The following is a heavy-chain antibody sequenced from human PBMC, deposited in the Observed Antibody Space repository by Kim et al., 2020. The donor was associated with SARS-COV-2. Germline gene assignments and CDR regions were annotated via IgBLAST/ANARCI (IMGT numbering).Heavy chain of an antibody. Sequence: GGSLRLSCAASGFTFSDYYMSWNRQAPGKGLEWVSYISGSGSPKYYSESVKGRFTISRDNAESSLSLQMNSLRAADTAVYFCARASMVRGAKYYFDSWG. CDR3: ARASMVRGAKYYFDS. J-gene: IGHJ4*01. CDR1: GFTFSDYY. CDR2: ISGSGSPK. V-gene: IGHV3-11*01. D-gene: IGHD3-10*01.